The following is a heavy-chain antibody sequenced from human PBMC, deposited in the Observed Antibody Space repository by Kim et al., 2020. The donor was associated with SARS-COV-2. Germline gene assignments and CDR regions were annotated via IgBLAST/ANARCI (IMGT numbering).Heavy chain of an antibody. J-gene: IGHJ6*02. CDR1: GFTFSSYG. V-gene: IGHV3-33*01. Sequence: GGSLRLSCAASGFTFSSYGMHWVRQAQGKGLEWVAVIWYDGSNKYYADSVKGRFTISRDNSKNTLYLQMNSLRAEDTAVYYCARDRVCCGSGSYYNDPYYYYGMDVWGQGTTVTVSS. D-gene: IGHD3-10*01. CDR2: IWYDGSNK. CDR3: ARDRVCCGSGSYYNDPYYYYGMDV.